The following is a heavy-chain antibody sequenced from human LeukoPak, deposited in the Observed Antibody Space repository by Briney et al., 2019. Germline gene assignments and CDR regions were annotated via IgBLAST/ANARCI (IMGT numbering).Heavy chain of an antibody. CDR1: GFTFSIYG. J-gene: IGHJ4*02. CDR3: ARDKGKGAYFDY. CDR2: ILLDGNNK. V-gene: IGHV3-33*05. Sequence: GRSLRLSCAASGFTFSIYGMHWVRQAPGKGLEWLAHILLDGNNKYIGDSVKGRFTISRDNSKNTLYLQMNSLRAEDTAVYYCARDKGKGAYFDYWGLGTLVTVSS. D-gene: IGHD3-10*01.